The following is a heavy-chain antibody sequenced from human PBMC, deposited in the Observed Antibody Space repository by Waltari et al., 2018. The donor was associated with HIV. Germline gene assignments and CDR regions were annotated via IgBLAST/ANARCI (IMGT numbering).Heavy chain of an antibody. Sequence: EVQLLESGGGLVQPGGSLRLSCAASGFTFSSYAMSWVRQAPGKGLKWVSFISGSGGSTDYADSVKGRFTISRDNSKNTLYLQMNSLRAEDTAVYYCAKDNRDPLGTLWYWGQGTLVTVSS. V-gene: IGHV3-23*01. J-gene: IGHJ4*02. CDR3: AKDNRDPLGTLWY. CDR2: ISGSGGST. D-gene: IGHD2-21*01. CDR1: GFTFSSYA.